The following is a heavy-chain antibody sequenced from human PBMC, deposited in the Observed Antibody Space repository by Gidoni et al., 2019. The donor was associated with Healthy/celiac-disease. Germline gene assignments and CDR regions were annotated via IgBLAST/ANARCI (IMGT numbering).Heavy chain of an antibody. D-gene: IGHD3-10*01. V-gene: IGHV3-21*01. J-gene: IGHJ6*02. CDR2: ISSSSSYI. Sequence: KGLEWVSSISSSSSYIYYADSVKGRFTISRDNAKNSLYLQMNSLRAEDTAVYYCARDVDEITMGYYYGMDVWGQGTTVTVSS. CDR3: ARDVDEITMGYYYGMDV.